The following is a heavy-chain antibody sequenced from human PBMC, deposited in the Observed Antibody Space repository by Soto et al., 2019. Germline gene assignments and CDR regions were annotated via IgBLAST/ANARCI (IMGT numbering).Heavy chain of an antibody. D-gene: IGHD3-10*01. Sequence: ASVKVSCKASGYTFTSYAMHWVRQAPGQRLEWMGWINTGNGHTKYSQKFQGRVTITRDTSASTAYMELSSLGSEDTAVYYCARSTMVRGVIIPHPFDYWGQGTLVTVSS. CDR2: INTGNGHT. V-gene: IGHV1-3*04. CDR3: ARSTMVRGVIIPHPFDY. J-gene: IGHJ4*02. CDR1: GYTFTSYA.